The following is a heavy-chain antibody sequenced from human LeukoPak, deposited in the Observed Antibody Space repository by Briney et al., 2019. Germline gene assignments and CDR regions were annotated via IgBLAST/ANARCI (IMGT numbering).Heavy chain of an antibody. CDR2: IKSKTDGGTT. D-gene: IGHD4-23*01. J-gene: IGHJ3*01. V-gene: IGHV3-15*01. Sequence: PGGSLRLSCAASGFTISSYAMSWVCQAPGKGLEWVGRIKSKTDGGTTDYAAPVKGRFTISRDDSKNTLYLQMNSLKTEDTAVYYCGNSVSWGQGTMVTVSS. CDR3: GNSVS. CDR1: GFTISSYA.